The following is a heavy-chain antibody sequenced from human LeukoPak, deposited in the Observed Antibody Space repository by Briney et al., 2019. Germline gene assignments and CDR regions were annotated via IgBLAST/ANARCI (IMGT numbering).Heavy chain of an antibody. CDR1: GGSISRYY. D-gene: IGHD4-17*01. V-gene: IGHV4-4*09. CDR3: ARLGPYGDDTYYMGV. CDR2: MSSSGST. Sequence: SETLSLTCTVSGGSISRYYWSWIRQPPGKGLEWIGYMSSSGSTNYNPSLKSRVTISVDTSKNQFSLKLSSVTAADTAVYYCARLGPYGDDTYYMGVWGKGPRSPSP. J-gene: IGHJ6*03.